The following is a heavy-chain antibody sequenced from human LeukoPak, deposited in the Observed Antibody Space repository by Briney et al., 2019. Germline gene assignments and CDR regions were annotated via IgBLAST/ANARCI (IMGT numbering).Heavy chain of an antibody. J-gene: IGHJ4*02. CDR1: GGSISSSSYY. CDR3: ARDRAVAGTGYY. CDR2: IYYSGST. V-gene: IGHV4-39*07. D-gene: IGHD6-19*01. Sequence: SETLSLTCTVSGGSISSSSYYWGWIRQPPGKGLEWIGSIYYSGSTYYNPSLKSRVTISVDTSKNQFSLKLSSVTAADTAVYYCARDRAVAGTGYYWGQGTLDTVSS.